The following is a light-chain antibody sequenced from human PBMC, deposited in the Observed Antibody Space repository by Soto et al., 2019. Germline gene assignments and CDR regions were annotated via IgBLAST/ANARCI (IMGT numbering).Light chain of an antibody. V-gene: IGLV2-14*01. CDR3: SSYTTSSTLVV. CDR1: SSDVGGYNY. Sequence: QSALTQPASVSGSPGQSITISCTGTSSDVGGYNYVSWYQQHPGKAPKLMIYEVSNRPSGVSNCFSGSKSGNTASLTISGLQAEDEADYYCSSYTTSSTLVVFGGGTKLTVL. CDR2: EVS. J-gene: IGLJ2*01.